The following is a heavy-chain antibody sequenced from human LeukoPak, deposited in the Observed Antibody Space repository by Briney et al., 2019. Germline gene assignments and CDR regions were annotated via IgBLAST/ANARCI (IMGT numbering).Heavy chain of an antibody. CDR1: GGSISSYY. Sequence: SETLSLTCTISGGSISSYYWNWIRQPPGKGLEWIGYFYYRGNTNYNPSLKSRLTISLDTSKNQFSLKLSSVTAADTAVYYCASARVVDTPMSYYMDVWGKGTTVTVSS. V-gene: IGHV4-59*01. D-gene: IGHD5-18*01. CDR3: ASARVVDTPMSYYMDV. CDR2: FYYRGNT. J-gene: IGHJ6*03.